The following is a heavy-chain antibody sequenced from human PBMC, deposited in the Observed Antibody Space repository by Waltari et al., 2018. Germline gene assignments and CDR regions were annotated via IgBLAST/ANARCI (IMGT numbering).Heavy chain of an antibody. CDR2: FDPEDGET. CDR1: GYTLTELS. V-gene: IGHV1-24*01. CDR3: ATGASTVTLPDY. J-gene: IGHJ4*02. Sequence: QVQLVQSGAEVKKPGASVKVSCKVSGYTLTELSMHWVRQAPGKGLEWMGGFDPEDGETIYARKFQGRVTMTEETSTDTAYMELSSLRSDDTAVYYCATGASTVTLPDYWGQGTLVTVSS. D-gene: IGHD4-17*01.